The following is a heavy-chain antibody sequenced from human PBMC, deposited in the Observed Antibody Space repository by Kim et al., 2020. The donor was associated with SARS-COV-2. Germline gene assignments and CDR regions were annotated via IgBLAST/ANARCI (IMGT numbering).Heavy chain of an antibody. Sequence: SQTLSLTCAISGDSVSISSAAWHWIRQSPSRGLEWLGRTYYGSKWYNNYAVSVTSRKTIIADTSKNQFSLQLNSVTPEDTAVYYCARGAHNSAWLWGQGTLVTVSS. CDR2: TYYGSKWYN. J-gene: IGHJ4*02. V-gene: IGHV6-1*01. CDR3: ARGAHNSAWL. D-gene: IGHD6-19*01. CDR1: GDSVSISSAA.